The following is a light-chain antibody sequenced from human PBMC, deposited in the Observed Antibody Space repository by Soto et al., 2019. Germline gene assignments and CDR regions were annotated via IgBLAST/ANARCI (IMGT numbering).Light chain of an antibody. CDR3: QQYGGSPLFT. CDR2: GAS. CDR1: QSVSSSY. Sequence: EIVLTQSPGTLSLSPGERATLSCRASQSVSSSYLAWYQQKPGQAPRLLIYGASSRATGIPDRFSGSGSGTDFTLTVTRLEPEDNAVYYCQQYGGSPLFTFGPETKVDIK. V-gene: IGKV3-20*01. J-gene: IGKJ3*01.